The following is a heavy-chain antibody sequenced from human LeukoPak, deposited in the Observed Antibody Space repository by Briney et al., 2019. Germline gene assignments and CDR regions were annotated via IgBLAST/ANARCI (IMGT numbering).Heavy chain of an antibody. D-gene: IGHD1-1*01. V-gene: IGHV3-23*01. Sequence: GGSLRLSCSASGFTFSRSPMHWVRQAPGKGLEWVSTIRSNGATAYNADSVKGRFTISRDNSKNTVYLQMNSLRVEDTAIYYCARGQEFDDGVFDSWGQGTLVTVSS. CDR3: ARGQEFDDGVFDS. CDR2: IRSNGATA. CDR1: GFTFSRSP. J-gene: IGHJ4*02.